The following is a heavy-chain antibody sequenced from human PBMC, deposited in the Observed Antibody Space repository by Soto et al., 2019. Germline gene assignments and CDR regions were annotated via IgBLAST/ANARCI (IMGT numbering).Heavy chain of an antibody. CDR3: ARVLRGYRYTPQGY. CDR1: GYTFTSYA. D-gene: IGHD5-18*01. Sequence: GASVKVSCKASGYTFTSYAMHWVRQAPGQRLEWMGWINAGNGNTKYSQKFQGRVTITRDTSASTAYMELSSLRSEDTAVYYCARVLRGYRYTPQGYRGPGTLLTVSS. J-gene: IGHJ4*02. V-gene: IGHV1-3*01. CDR2: INAGNGNT.